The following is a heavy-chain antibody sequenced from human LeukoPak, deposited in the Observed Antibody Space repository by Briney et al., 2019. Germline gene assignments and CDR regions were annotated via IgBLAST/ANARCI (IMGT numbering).Heavy chain of an antibody. J-gene: IGHJ3*02. CDR3: ARAPLRYFDWDPHFEDAFDI. CDR2: INAYNGNT. V-gene: IGHV1-18*01. CDR1: GYTFTSYG. D-gene: IGHD3-9*01. Sequence: ASVKVSCKASGYTFTSYGISWVRQAPGQGLEWMGWINAYNGNTNYAQKLQGRVTMTTDTSTSTAYMELRSLRSDDTAVYYCARAPLRYFDWDPHFEDAFDIWGQGTMVTVSS.